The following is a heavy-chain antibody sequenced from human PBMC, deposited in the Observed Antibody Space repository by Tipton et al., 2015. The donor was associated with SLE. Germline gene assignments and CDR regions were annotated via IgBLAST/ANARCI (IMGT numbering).Heavy chain of an antibody. J-gene: IGHJ6*02. CDR1: GFTFDDYA. CDR3: ARDPGQEYHNGMDV. V-gene: IGHV3-48*03. CDR2: IRGSGSTV. Sequence: SLRLSCAASGFTFDDYAMHWVRQGPGKGLEWVSFIRGSGSTVYYADSVKGRFTISRDNAKNSLYLQMNNLRAEDTAVYYCARDPGQEYHNGMDVWGQGTTVTVSS.